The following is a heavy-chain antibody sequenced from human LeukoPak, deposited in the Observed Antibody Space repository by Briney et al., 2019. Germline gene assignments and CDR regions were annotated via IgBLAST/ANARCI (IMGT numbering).Heavy chain of an antibody. Sequence: SETLSLTCTVSGDSISSYYWSWIRQPPGKGLEWIGYIYYSGSTNYNPSLKSRVTISVDTSKNQFSLKLSSVTAADTAVYYCAREESGYYYNGWYFDLWGRGTLVTVSS. CDR2: IYYSGST. CDR3: AREESGYYYNGWYFDL. J-gene: IGHJ2*01. V-gene: IGHV4-59*01. CDR1: GDSISSYY. D-gene: IGHD3-22*01.